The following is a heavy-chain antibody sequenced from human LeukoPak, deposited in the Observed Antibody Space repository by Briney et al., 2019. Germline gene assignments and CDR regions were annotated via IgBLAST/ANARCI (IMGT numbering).Heavy chain of an antibody. Sequence: GGSLRLSCAASGFTFSSYWMSWVRQAPGKGLEWVANIKEDGREKYYVDSVKGRFTISRDNAKNSLYLQMNSLRAEDTAVYYCARYRSGNSRWASDYWGQGTLVTVSS. V-gene: IGHV3-7*01. CDR3: ARYRSGNSRWASDY. J-gene: IGHJ4*02. CDR2: IKEDGREK. D-gene: IGHD4-23*01. CDR1: GFTFSSYW.